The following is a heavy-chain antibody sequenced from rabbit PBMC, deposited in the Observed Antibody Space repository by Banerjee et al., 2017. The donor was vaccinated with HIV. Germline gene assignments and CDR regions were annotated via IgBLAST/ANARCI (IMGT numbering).Heavy chain of an antibody. CDR3: ARGGSNYYRLNL. Sequence: QEQLEESGGDLVKPEGSLTLTCTASGFSFSSSYWICWVRQAPGKGLEWIACIGIGSGSTYYASWAKGRFTISKTSSTTVTLQMTSLTAADTATYFCARGGSNYYRLNLWGPGTLVTVS. D-gene: IGHD8-1*01. J-gene: IGHJ4*01. V-gene: IGHV1S45*01. CDR1: GFSFSSSYW. CDR2: IGIGSGST.